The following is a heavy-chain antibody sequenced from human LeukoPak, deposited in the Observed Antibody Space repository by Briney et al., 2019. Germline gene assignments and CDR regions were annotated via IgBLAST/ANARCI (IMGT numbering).Heavy chain of an antibody. V-gene: IGHV4-59*01. Sequence: SETLSLTCTVSGCSISTSYWSWIRQPPGKGLEWIGYIYYSGSTNYNPSLKSRVTISVDTSKNQFSLKLSSVTAADTAVYYCARGPQYCSDGSCYSYAFDIWGQGTMVTVSS. CDR2: IYYSGST. D-gene: IGHD2-15*01. J-gene: IGHJ3*02. CDR1: GCSISTSY. CDR3: ARGPQYCSDGSCYSYAFDI.